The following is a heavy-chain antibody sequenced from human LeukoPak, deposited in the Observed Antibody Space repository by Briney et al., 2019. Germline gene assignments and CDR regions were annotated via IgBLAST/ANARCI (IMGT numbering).Heavy chain of an antibody. Sequence: GGSLRLSCAASGFSFSSYGMHWLRQAPGKGLEWVAVISYDGSNKYYADSVKGRFTISRDNSKNTLYLQMNSLRAEDTAVYYCAKASRYLGSGSYYRDAFGIWGQGTMVTVSS. D-gene: IGHD3-10*02. V-gene: IGHV3-30*18. CDR2: ISYDGSNK. CDR3: AKASRYLGSGSYYRDAFGI. CDR1: GFSFSSYG. J-gene: IGHJ3*02.